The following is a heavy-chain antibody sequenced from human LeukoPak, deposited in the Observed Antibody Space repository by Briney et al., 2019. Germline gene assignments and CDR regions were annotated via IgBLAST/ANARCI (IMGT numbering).Heavy chain of an antibody. CDR3: AKGPGAIGWYFDY. Sequence: PGGSLRLSFAASGFTFDDYAMHWVRQAPGKGLEWVSGISWNSGSIGYADSVKGRFTISRDNAKNSLYLQMNSLRAEDTALYYCAKGPGAIGWYFDYWGQGTLVTVSS. CDR2: ISWNSGSI. D-gene: IGHD1-26*01. V-gene: IGHV3-9*01. CDR1: GFTFDDYA. J-gene: IGHJ4*02.